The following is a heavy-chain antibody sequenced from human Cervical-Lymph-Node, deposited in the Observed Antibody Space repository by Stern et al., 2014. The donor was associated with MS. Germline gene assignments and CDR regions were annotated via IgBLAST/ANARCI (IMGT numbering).Heavy chain of an antibody. D-gene: IGHD6-13*01. Sequence: VQLVESGGGVVQPGRSLRLSCAASGFTFSSYDMHWVRQAPGKGLEGVAVTWHDGSNKYYADSVKGRFTISRDNSKNTLYLQMNSLRAEDTALYYCAREAANSSSCDYWGQGTLVLVSS. CDR2: TWHDGSNK. V-gene: IGHV3-33*01. CDR1: GFTFSSYD. J-gene: IGHJ4*02. CDR3: AREAANSSSCDY.